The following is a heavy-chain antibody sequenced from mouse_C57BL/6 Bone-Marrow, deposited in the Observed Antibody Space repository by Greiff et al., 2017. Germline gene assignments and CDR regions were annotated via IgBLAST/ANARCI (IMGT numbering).Heavy chain of an antibody. J-gene: IGHJ3*01. V-gene: IGHV3-6*01. CDR2: ISYDGGN. CDR1: GYSITSGYY. D-gene: IGHD2-2*01. Sequence: EVQLVESGPGLVKPSQSLSLTCSVTGYSITSGYYWNWIRQFPGNKLEWMGYISYDGGNNYNPSLKNRISITRDTSKNQFFLKLNSVTTEDTATYYCATVDYVYDAGFAYWGQGTLVTVSA. CDR3: ATVDYVYDAGFAY.